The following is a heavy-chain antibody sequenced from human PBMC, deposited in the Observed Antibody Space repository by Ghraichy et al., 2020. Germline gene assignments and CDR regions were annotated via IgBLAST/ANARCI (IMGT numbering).Heavy chain of an antibody. CDR3: ARDPVGMIVVVMPDY. D-gene: IGHD3-22*01. J-gene: IGHJ4*02. V-gene: IGHV3-48*01. Sequence: GGSLRLSCAASGFTFSSYSMNWVRQAPGKGLEWVSYISSSSSTIYYADSVKGRFTISRDNAKNSLYLQMNSLRAEDTAVYYCARDPVGMIVVVMPDYWGQGTLVTVSS. CDR1: GFTFSSYS. CDR2: ISSSSSTI.